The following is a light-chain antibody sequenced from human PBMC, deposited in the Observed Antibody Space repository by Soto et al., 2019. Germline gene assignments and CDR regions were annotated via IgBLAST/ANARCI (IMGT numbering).Light chain of an antibody. CDR3: CSYAGSSYV. J-gene: IGLJ1*01. Sequence: QSALTQPASVSGSPGQSITISRTGTSSDVGNYNLVSWYQQHPGKAPKLIIYEGSKRPSGVSNRFSGSKSGNTASLTISGLQAEDEADYYCCSYAGSSYVFGTETKLTVL. CDR1: SSDVGNYNL. V-gene: IGLV2-23*01. CDR2: EGS.